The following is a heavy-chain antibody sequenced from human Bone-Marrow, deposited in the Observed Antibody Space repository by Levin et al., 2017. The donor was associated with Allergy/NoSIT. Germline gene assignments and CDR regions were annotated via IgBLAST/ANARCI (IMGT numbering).Heavy chain of an antibody. Sequence: TGGSLRLSCAASGFTFSNYGMHWVRQASGQGLEWVAVISYDGSNKYYADSVKGRFTISRDNSKNTLSLQMNSLRAEDTAVYYCARGLREGDHWGQGTLVTVSS. D-gene: IGHD1-26*01. CDR2: ISYDGSNK. V-gene: IGHV3-30*03. CDR3: ARGLREGDH. CDR1: GFTFSNYG. J-gene: IGHJ4*02.